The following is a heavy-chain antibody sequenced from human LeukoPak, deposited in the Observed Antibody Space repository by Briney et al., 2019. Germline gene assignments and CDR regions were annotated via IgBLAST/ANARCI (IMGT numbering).Heavy chain of an antibody. D-gene: IGHD3-22*01. CDR2: ISYDGSNK. CDR3: ATGGSGYHRS. V-gene: IGHV3-30-3*01. J-gene: IGHJ1*01. CDR1: GCTFSSYA. Sequence: GGSLRLSCAASGCTFSSYAMSWVRQAPGQGLEWVAVISYDGSNKYYADSVKGRFTISRDNSKNTLYLQMNSLRAEDTAVYYCATGGSGYHRSWGQGTLVTVSS.